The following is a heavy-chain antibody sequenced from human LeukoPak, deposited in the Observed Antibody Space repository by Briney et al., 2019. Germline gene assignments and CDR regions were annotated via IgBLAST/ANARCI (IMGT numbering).Heavy chain of an antibody. CDR3: ARQIDMDV. Sequence: GGSLRLSCAASGFTLSSYAMNCVRQAPGKGLEWVSVISGSGGTTYYADSVKGRFTISRDNAKNSLYLQMSSLRAEDTAVYYCARQIDMDVWGQGTTVTVSS. CDR1: GFTLSSYA. V-gene: IGHV3-23*01. J-gene: IGHJ6*02. CDR2: ISGSGGTT.